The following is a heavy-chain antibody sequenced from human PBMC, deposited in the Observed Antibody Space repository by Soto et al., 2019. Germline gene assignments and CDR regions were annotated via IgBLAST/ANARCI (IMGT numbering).Heavy chain of an antibody. Sequence: SETLSLTCAVYGGSFSGYYWSWIRQPPGKGLEWIGEINHSGSTNYNPSLKSRVTISVDTSKNQFSLKLSSVTAADTAVYYCARGYCSSTICYAGVDWFDTWGQGTLVTVSS. D-gene: IGHD2-2*01. V-gene: IGHV4-34*01. CDR1: GGSFSGYY. CDR3: ARGYCSSTICYAGVDWFDT. J-gene: IGHJ5*02. CDR2: INHSGST.